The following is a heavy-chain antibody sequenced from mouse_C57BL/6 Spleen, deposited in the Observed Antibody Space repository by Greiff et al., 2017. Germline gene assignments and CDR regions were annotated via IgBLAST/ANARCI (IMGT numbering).Heavy chain of an antibody. CDR1: GYAFSSSW. CDR2: IYPGDGDT. Sequence: QVQLQQSGPELVKPGASVKISCKASGYAFSSSWMNWVKQRPGQGLEWIGRIYPGDGDTNYNGKFKGKATLTADKSSSTAYMQLSILTSEDSAVYFCARDPHYSNYVGYDFDYWGQGTTLTVSS. D-gene: IGHD2-5*01. CDR3: ARDPHYSNYVGYDFDY. V-gene: IGHV1-82*01. J-gene: IGHJ2*01.